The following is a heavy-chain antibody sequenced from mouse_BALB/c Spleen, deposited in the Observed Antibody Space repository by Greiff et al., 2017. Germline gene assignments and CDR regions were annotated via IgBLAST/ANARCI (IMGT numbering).Heavy chain of an antibody. D-gene: IGHD2-1*01. V-gene: IGHV5-17*02. CDR1: GFTFRSFG. CDR2: ISSGSSII. J-gene: IGHJ2*01. CDR3: ARCGNPFDY. Sequence: EVMVVESGGGLVQPGGSRKLSCAASGFTFRSFGMHWVRQAPEKGLEWVAYISSGSSIIYYADTVKGRFTISRDNPKNTLFLQMTSLRSEDTAMYYCARCGNPFDYWGQGTTLTVAS.